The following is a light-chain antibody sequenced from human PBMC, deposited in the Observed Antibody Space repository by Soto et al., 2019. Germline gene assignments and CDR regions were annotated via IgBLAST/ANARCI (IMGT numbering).Light chain of an antibody. J-gene: IGLJ3*02. Sequence: QSVLTQPPSASGSPGQRVTISCSGSRASIGSNTVTWYQHLPGAAPKLLVYNNNQRTSGVPDRFSGSKSDTSASLAISGLQFEDEAVYYCAAWDDSLSGPVFGGGTKLTVL. CDR3: AAWDDSLSGPV. V-gene: IGLV1-44*01. CDR1: RASIGSNT. CDR2: NNN.